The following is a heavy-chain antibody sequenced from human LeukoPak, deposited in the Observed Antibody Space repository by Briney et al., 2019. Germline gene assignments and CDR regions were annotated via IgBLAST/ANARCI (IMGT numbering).Heavy chain of an antibody. J-gene: IGHJ5*02. Sequence: TLSLTRAVSGDSISSGDYSWSWIRQSSGKGLEWIGYIFHSGPSYYNPSLKSRVTISVDKSKNQFSLRLTSVTAADTAVYYCARELWFVNAPGSWLDPWGQGTLVTVSS. CDR1: GDSISSGDYS. V-gene: IGHV4-30-2*06. CDR3: ARELWFVNAPGSWLDP. D-gene: IGHD3-10*01. CDR2: IFHSGPS.